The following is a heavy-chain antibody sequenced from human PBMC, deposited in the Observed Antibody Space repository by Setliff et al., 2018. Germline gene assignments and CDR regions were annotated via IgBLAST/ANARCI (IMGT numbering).Heavy chain of an antibody. CDR1: GDSISRAKYY. CDR3: ARVTGFSYMDV. J-gene: IGHJ6*03. D-gene: IGHD3-3*01. CDR2: IYTDGST. Sequence: SETLSLTCTVSGDSISRAKYYWSWIRQSAGKGLECIGRIYTDGSTKYNPSLNSRVTLSIDTSKNQFSLRLSSVTAADTAVYFCARVTGFSYMDVWCKGTTVTVSS. V-gene: IGHV4-61*02.